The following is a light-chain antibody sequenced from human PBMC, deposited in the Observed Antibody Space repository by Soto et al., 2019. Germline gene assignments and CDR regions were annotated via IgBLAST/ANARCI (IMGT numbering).Light chain of an antibody. Sequence: QSVLTQPASVSGSPGQSITISCTGTSNDVGSFALVSWYQHHPGKAPKLMIYEGSRRPSGVSYRFSASKSGNTASLTISGLQAEDEADYYCCSYAGSTAWVFGGGTQLTVL. CDR2: EGS. CDR3: CSYAGSTAWV. J-gene: IGLJ3*02. V-gene: IGLV2-23*01. CDR1: SNDVGSFAL.